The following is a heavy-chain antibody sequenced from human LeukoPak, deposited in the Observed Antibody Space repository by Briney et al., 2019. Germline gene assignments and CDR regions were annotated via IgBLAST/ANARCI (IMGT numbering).Heavy chain of an antibody. V-gene: IGHV1-2*04. Sequence: ASVKVSCKASGYTFSGYYMHWVRQAPGQGLEWMGWINPNSGGTNYVQKFQGWVTMTRDTSISTAYMELSRLRSDDTAVYYCARSRVATTFDYWGQGTLVTVSS. CDR2: INPNSGGT. D-gene: IGHD5-12*01. J-gene: IGHJ4*02. CDR1: GYTFSGYY. CDR3: ARSRVATTFDY.